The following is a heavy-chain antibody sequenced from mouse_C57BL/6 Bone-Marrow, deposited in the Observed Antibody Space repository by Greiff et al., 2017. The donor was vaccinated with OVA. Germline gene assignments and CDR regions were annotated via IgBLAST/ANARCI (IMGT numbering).Heavy chain of an antibody. V-gene: IGHV1-55*01. D-gene: IGHD1-2*01. CDR3: ARSLLRSYWYFDV. CDR1: GYTFTSYW. Sequence: VQLQQPGAELVKPGASVKMSCKASGYTFTSYWITWVKQRPGQGLVWIGDIYPGSGSTNYNEKFKSKATLTVDTSSSTAYMQLSSLTSDDSAVYYCARSLLRSYWYFDVWGTGTTVTVSS. J-gene: IGHJ1*03. CDR2: IYPGSGST.